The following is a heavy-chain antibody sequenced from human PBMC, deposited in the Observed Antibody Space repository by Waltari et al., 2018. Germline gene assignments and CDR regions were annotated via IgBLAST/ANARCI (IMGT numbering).Heavy chain of an antibody. J-gene: IGHJ4*02. CDR2: ISSSSSYI. CDR3: ARGRIAGAGYYFDY. CDR1: GFTFSSYS. V-gene: IGHV3-21*01. Sequence: EVQLVESGGVLVKPGGSLRLSCAASGFTFSSYSMHWVRQAPGKGLECVSSISSSSSYIYYADSLKGRFTIARDNAKNSLDLQMNSLRAEDTAVYYCARGRIAGAGYYFDYWGQGTLVTVSS. D-gene: IGHD6-13*01.